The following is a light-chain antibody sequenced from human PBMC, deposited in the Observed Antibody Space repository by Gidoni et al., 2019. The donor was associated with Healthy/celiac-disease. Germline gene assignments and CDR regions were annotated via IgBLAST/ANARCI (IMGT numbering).Light chain of an antibody. Sequence: DIQMTQSPSSLSASVGDRVTITCQASQDISNYLNWYQQKPGKAPKLLSYDASNLETGVPSRFSGSGSGKDFTFTISSLQPEDIATYYCQQYDNLPPFTFGPGTKVDIK. V-gene: IGKV1-33*01. J-gene: IGKJ3*01. CDR3: QQYDNLPPFT. CDR2: DAS. CDR1: QDISNY.